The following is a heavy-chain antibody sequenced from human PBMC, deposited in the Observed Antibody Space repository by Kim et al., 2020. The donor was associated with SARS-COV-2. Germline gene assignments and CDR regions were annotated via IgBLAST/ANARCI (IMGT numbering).Heavy chain of an antibody. D-gene: IGHD3-22*01. CDR1: GGSISSSSYY. Sequence: SETLSLTCTVSGGSISSSSYYWGWIRQPPGKGLEWIGSIYYSGSTYYNPSLKSRVTISVDTSKNQFSLKLSSVTAADTAVYYCARYKAVITDWYFDLWGRGTLVTVSS. V-gene: IGHV4-39*01. CDR3: ARYKAVITDWYFDL. J-gene: IGHJ2*01. CDR2: IYYSGST.